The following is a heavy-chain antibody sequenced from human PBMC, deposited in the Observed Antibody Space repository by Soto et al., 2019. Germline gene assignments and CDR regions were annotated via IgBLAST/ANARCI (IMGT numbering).Heavy chain of an antibody. J-gene: IGHJ4*02. CDR1: GFIISGNY. CDR2: IYSAGTT. D-gene: IGHD3-10*01. CDR3: ARPTTVGVF. V-gene: IGHV3-66*01. Sequence: PGGSLRLSCAASGFIISGNYMSWVRQAPGKGLEWVSVIYSAGTTYYANSVEGRFTISRDNSTNTLYLQMDSLRAEDTAVYYCARPTTVGVFWGQGTLVTVSS.